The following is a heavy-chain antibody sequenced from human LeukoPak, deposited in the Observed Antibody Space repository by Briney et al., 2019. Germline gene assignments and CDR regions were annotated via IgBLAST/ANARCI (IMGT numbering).Heavy chain of an antibody. Sequence: GGSLRLSCAASGFTFSSYAMSWVRQAPGKGLEWVSAISGSGGSTYYADSVKGRFTISRDNSKNTLYLQMNSLRAEDTAVYYCANFGVTMIVVVITEYFQHWGQGTLVTVSS. V-gene: IGHV3-23*01. CDR2: ISGSGGST. CDR1: GFTFSSYA. J-gene: IGHJ1*01. CDR3: ANFGVTMIVVVITEYFQH. D-gene: IGHD3-22*01.